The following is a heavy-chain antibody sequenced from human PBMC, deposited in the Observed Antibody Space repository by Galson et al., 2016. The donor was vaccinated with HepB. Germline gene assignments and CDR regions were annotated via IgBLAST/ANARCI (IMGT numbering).Heavy chain of an antibody. J-gene: IGHJ4*02. Sequence: SLRLSCAASEFTFSSYAMSWVRQAPGKGLEWVSSISYDGGSTYYAASVKGRFTISRDNSQIPLYLHMNSLIAEDTAVYNCVNFLPRTHYFDYWGQGTLVTVSS. CDR3: VNFLPRTHYFDY. CDR1: EFTFSSYA. CDR2: ISYDGGST. D-gene: IGHD3-3*01. V-gene: IGHV3-23*01.